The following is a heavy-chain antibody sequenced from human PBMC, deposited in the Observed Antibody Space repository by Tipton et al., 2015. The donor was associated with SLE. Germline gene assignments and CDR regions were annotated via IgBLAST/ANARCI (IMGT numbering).Heavy chain of an antibody. CDR1: GASFSGYY. D-gene: IGHD3-3*01. CDR2: IYYSGST. J-gene: IGHJ6*03. V-gene: IGHV4-59*12. CDR3: ATESGHYDFWSGYYTHYYYMDV. Sequence: TLSLTCAVSGASFSGYYWSWIRQPPGKGLEWIGYIYYSGSTNYNPSLKSRVTISVDTSKNQFSLKLSSVTAADTAVYYCATESGHYDFWSGYYTHYYYMDVWGKGTTVTVSS.